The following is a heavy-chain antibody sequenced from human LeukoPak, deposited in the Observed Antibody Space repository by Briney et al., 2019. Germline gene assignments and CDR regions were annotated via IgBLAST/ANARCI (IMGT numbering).Heavy chain of an antibody. CDR2: IYSGGST. D-gene: IGHD3-22*01. Sequence: GGSLRLSCAASGFTVSSNYMSCVRQAPGKGLEWVSVIYSGGSTYYADSVKGRFTISRDNSKNTLYLQMNSLRDEDTAVYYCAKSSYYDSSGYYREYYFDFWGQGTLVTVSS. J-gene: IGHJ4*02. CDR1: GFTVSSNY. CDR3: AKSSYYDSSGYYREYYFDF. V-gene: IGHV3-53*01.